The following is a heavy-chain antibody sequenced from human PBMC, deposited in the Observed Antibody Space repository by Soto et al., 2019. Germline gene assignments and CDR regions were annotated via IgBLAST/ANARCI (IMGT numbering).Heavy chain of an antibody. D-gene: IGHD3-10*01. J-gene: IGHJ6*02. CDR3: ARERAFGESSPGYYYDGMDV. CDR1: GGSISSSNW. CDR2: IYHSGST. Sequence: QVQLQESGPGLVKPSGTLSLTCAVSGGSISSSNWWSWVRQTPGKGLEWIGEIYHSGSTNYNPSLKSRVTISVDKSKNQFSLKLSSVSAADTAVYYCARERAFGESSPGYYYDGMDVWGQGTTVTVSS. V-gene: IGHV4-4*02.